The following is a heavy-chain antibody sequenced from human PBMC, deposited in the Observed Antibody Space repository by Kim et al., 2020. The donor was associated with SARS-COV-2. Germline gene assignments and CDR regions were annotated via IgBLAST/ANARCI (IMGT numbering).Heavy chain of an antibody. Sequence: GGSLRLSCAASGFTFSSYAMHWVRQAPGKGLEWVAVIWYDGSKKYYADSAKGRITISRDNSKNKLYLQMSSLRAEDTAVYYCASLGHYYMDVWGKGTTVT. CDR2: IWYDGSKK. CDR3: ASLGHYYMDV. CDR1: GFTFSSYA. V-gene: IGHV3-33*03. J-gene: IGHJ6*03.